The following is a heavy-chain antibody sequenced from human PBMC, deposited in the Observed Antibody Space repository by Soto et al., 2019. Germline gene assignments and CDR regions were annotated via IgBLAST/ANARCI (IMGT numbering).Heavy chain of an antibody. CDR1: GGSISSGGYY. J-gene: IGHJ6*01. V-gene: IGHV4-31*03. CDR2: IYYSGST. CDR3: ARGQGMSYYYYGMDV. Sequence: PSETLSLPCTVSGGSISSGGYYLGWIRQHPGKGLEWIGYIYYSGSTYYKPSLKSRVTISVDRSKNQFSLKLSSVTAADTAVYYCARGQGMSYYYYGMDVWGQGTTVTVSS.